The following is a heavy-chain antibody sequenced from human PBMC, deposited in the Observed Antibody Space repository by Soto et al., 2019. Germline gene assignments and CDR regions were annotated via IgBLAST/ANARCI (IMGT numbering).Heavy chain of an antibody. V-gene: IGHV1-18*01. J-gene: IGHJ4*02. CDR2: ISAYNGNT. CDR3: ARAYSSSSVDY. D-gene: IGHD6-6*01. Sequence: ASVKVSCKASGYTFTSYGISWVRQAPGQGLEWMGWISAYNGNTNYAQKLQGRVTMTTDTSTSTAYVELRSLRSDDTAVYYCARAYSSSSVDYWGQGTLVTVSS. CDR1: GYTFTSYG.